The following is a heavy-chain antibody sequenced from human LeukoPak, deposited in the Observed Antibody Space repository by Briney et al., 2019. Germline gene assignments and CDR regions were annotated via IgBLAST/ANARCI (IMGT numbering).Heavy chain of an antibody. V-gene: IGHV1-46*01. CDR3: ARMASTTGTSPFDY. Sequence: ASVKVSCKPSGGTFSNYTISRVRQAPGQGLEWVGIINVSGGSTSYAQKFQGRVTMTRDTSTNTVFMELSSLRSEDTAVYYCARMASTTGTSPFDYWGQGTLVTVSS. D-gene: IGHD1-1*01. CDR1: GGTFSNYT. CDR2: INVSGGST. J-gene: IGHJ4*02.